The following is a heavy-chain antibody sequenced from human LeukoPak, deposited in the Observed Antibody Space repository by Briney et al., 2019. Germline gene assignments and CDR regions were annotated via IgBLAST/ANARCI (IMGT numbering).Heavy chain of an antibody. CDR3: AKDQRITMIVGTYDY. D-gene: IGHD3-22*01. J-gene: IGHJ4*02. V-gene: IGHV3-30*18. CDR1: GLTFNNYA. CDR2: ISYDGSNK. Sequence: PGGSLRLSCEASGLTFNNYAMHWVRQAPGKGLEWVAVISYDGSNKYYADSVKGRFTISRDNSKNTLYLQMNSLRAEDTAVYYCAKDQRITMIVGTYDYWGQGTLVTVSS.